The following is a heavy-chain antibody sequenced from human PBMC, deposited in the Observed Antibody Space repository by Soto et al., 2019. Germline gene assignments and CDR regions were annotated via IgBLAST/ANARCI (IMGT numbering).Heavy chain of an antibody. J-gene: IGHJ4*02. D-gene: IGHD3-10*01. CDR3: ARHFKGSVLLHDF. CDR2: IHPGDSNT. V-gene: IGHV5-51*01. CDR1: GYNFTNYW. Sequence: PGESLKISCKGSGYNFTNYWIGWVRQMPGKGLEWIGIIHPGDSNTRYSPSFQGQRTFSADKSINTAYLQWNLKASDTAMYYCARHFKGSVLLHDFWGQGTLVTVSS.